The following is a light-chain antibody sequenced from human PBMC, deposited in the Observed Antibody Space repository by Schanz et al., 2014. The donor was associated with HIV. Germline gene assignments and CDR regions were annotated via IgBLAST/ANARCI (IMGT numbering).Light chain of an antibody. CDR1: SNDVGTTDR. Sequence: QSALAQPASVSGSPGQSITISCTGTSNDVGTTDRVSWYQQHPDKAPKLMIYEVSERPPGVSSRFSGSKSANTASLTISGLQAEDEADYYCCSYAGSSTYVFGTGTKLTVL. CDR3: CSYAGSSTYV. CDR2: EVS. J-gene: IGLJ1*01. V-gene: IGLV2-23*02.